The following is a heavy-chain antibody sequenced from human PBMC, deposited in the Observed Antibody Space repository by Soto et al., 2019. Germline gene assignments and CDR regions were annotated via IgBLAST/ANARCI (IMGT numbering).Heavy chain of an antibody. CDR2: ISGNGGST. CDR3: ARVYCDSSNYTELNYFDY. D-gene: IGHD3-22*01. J-gene: IGHJ4*02. CDR1: GFTFSSYA. Sequence: GGSLRLSCAASGFTFSSYAMSWVRQAPGKGLEWVSTISGNGGSTYSADSLKGRFTISRDNSKNTLYLQMNSLRADDTAVNYCARVYCDSSNYTELNYFDYWGQGTLVTVSS. V-gene: IGHV3-23*01.